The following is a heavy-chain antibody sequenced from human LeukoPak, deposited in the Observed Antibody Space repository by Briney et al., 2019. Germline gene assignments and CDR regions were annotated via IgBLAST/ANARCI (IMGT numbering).Heavy chain of an antibody. D-gene: IGHD3-22*01. CDR3: ARGHSVSRVNYYYDSTGRFDY. J-gene: IGHJ4*02. Sequence: SETLSLTCAVYGGSFSGYYWSWIRQPPGKGLEWIGEINHSGSTNYNSSLKSRVTISVDTSKNQFSLKLSSVTAADTAVYYCARGHSVSRVNYYYDSTGRFDYWGQGTLVTVSS. V-gene: IGHV4-34*01. CDR2: INHSGST. CDR1: GGSFSGYY.